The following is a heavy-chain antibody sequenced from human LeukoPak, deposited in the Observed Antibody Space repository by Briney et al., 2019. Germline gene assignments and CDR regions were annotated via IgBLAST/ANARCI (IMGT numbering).Heavy chain of an antibody. Sequence: TGGSLRLSCAASGFTFSSYGMTWVRQAPGKGLEWVSVITYSSDTTYYADSVKGRFTISRDNSKNTLYLQMNSLRAEDTAVYYCAKGYGTTYYHYYFMDVWGKGTTVTISS. D-gene: IGHD5-18*01. CDR3: AKGYGTTYYHYYFMDV. CDR2: ITYSSDTT. CDR1: GFTFSSYG. V-gene: IGHV3-23*01. J-gene: IGHJ6*03.